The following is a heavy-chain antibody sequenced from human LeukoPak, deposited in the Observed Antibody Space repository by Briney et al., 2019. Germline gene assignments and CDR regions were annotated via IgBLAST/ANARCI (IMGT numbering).Heavy chain of an antibody. J-gene: IGHJ4*02. CDR3: ATHDRDSSSWSRFDY. Sequence: GGSLRLSCAASGFTVSSNYMSWVRQAPGKGLEWVSVICSGGSTYYADSVKGRFTISRDNSKNTLYLQMNSLRAEDTAVYYCATHDRDSSSWSRFDYWGQGTLVTVSS. V-gene: IGHV3-66*02. D-gene: IGHD6-13*01. CDR1: GFTVSSNY. CDR2: ICSGGST.